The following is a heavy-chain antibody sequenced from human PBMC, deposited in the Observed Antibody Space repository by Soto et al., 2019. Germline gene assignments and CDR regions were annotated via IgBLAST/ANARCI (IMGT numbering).Heavy chain of an antibody. V-gene: IGHV3-7*03. D-gene: IGHD6-19*01. CDR3: ATDSSSGWYVWFDP. J-gene: IGHJ5*02. CDR1: GFTFSSYW. Sequence: QPGGSLRLSCAASGFTFSSYWMRWVRQAPGKGLEWVANIKQDGSEKYYVDSVKGRFTISRDNAKNSLYLQMNSLRAEDTAVYYCATDSSSGWYVWFDPWGQGTRVTVSS. CDR2: IKQDGSEK.